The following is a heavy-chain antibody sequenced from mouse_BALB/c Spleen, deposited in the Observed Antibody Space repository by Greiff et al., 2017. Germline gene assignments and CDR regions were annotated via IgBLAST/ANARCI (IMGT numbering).Heavy chain of an antibody. D-gene: IGHD2-4*01. CDR1: GYSITSGYY. V-gene: IGHV3-6*02. Sequence: ESGPGLVKPSQSLSLTCSVTGYSITSGYYWNWIRQFPGNKLEWMGYISYDGSNNYNPSLKNRISITRDTSKNQFFLKLNSVTTEDTATYYCARGDYDERFAYWGQGTLVTVSA. J-gene: IGHJ3*01. CDR3: ARGDYDERFAY. CDR2: ISYDGSN.